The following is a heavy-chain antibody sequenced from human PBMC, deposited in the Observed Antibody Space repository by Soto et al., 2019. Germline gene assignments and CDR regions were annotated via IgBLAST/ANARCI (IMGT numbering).Heavy chain of an antibody. J-gene: IGHJ4*01. V-gene: IGHV4-38-2*02. Sequence: SETLSLTCSGSGYSISSGYYWGWVRQAPGKGLEWLGSVYHNGIMFHNPSFQSRVTISVDTSKNQFSLNLRSVTAADTAVYYCAALWFGELAFNYWGHGILVTVSS. CDR2: VYHNGIM. CDR3: AALWFGELAFNY. D-gene: IGHD3-10*01. CDR1: GYSISSGYY.